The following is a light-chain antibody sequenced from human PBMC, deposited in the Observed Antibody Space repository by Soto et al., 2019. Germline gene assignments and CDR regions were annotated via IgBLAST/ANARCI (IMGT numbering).Light chain of an antibody. CDR3: QQRSNWPPIT. Sequence: EIVMTQSPPTLSVSPGERATLSCRASQSVSSNLAWYQQKPGQAPRLLIYGASTRATGIPARFSGSGSGTEFTLTISSLEPEDAAVYYCQQRSNWPPITFGQGTRLEIK. J-gene: IGKJ5*01. CDR2: GAS. CDR1: QSVSSN. V-gene: IGKV3-15*01.